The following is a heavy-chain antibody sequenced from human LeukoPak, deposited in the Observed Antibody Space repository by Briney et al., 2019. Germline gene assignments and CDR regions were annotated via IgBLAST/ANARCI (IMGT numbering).Heavy chain of an antibody. V-gene: IGHV4-39*07. CDR2: IYYSGST. CDR1: GGSISSGSYY. J-gene: IGHJ4*02. Sequence: SETLSLTCTVSGGSISSGSYYWGWIRQPPGKGLEWIGSIYYSGSTNYNPSLKSRVTISVDTSKNQFSLKLSSVTAADTAVYYCARDPEDSYFDYWGQGTLVTVSS. CDR3: ARDPEDSYFDY.